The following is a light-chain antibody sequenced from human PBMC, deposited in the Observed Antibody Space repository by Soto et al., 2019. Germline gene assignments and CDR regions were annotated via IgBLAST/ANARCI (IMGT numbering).Light chain of an antibody. CDR2: GAS. J-gene: IGKJ4*01. Sequence: EIVMTQSPATLSVSPGERATLSCRASQSVSSNLAWYQQKPGQAPRLLIYGASTRATGIPARFSGGGSGTEFTLTISSLQSADFAVYSCQQYNNWPPPLTFGGGPKVEIK. CDR1: QSVSSN. V-gene: IGKV3-15*01. CDR3: QQYNNWPPPLT.